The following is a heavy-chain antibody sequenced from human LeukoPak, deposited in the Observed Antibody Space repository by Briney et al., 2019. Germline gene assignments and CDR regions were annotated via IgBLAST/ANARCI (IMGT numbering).Heavy chain of an antibody. J-gene: IGHJ5*02. Sequence: GGSLRLSCAASGFTFNGYWMSWVRQAPGKGLEWVANIKEDGSAQYYVGSVKGRFTISRDNAKNSLNLQMNSLRAEDTAVYYCARAQNYDFWSGALNWFDPWGQGTLVTVSS. D-gene: IGHD3-3*01. CDR3: ARAQNYDFWSGALNWFDP. CDR1: GFTFNGYW. V-gene: IGHV3-7*03. CDR2: IKEDGSAQ.